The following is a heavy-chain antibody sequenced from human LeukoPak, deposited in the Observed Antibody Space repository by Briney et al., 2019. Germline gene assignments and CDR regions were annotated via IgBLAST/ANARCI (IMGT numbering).Heavy chain of an antibody. CDR2: IYPGDSDT. Sequence: GESLKISCKGSGYSFTSYWIGWVRQMPGKGLEWMGIIYPGDSDTRYSPSFQGQVTISADKSISTAYLQWSSLKASDTAMYYCARGDSSRYYASSFDYWGQGTLVTVS. D-gene: IGHD3-22*01. CDR3: ARGDSSRYYASSFDY. V-gene: IGHV5-51*01. CDR1: GYSFTSYW. J-gene: IGHJ4*02.